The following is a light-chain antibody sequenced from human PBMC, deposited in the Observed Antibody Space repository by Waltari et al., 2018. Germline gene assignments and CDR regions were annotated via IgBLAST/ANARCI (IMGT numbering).Light chain of an antibody. J-gene: IGKJ2*02. CDR1: QGRGSW. V-gene: IGKV1-5*03. CDR3: QQYNSYPWT. Sequence: DIQMTQSPSTLSASVGDSVTITCRASQGRGSWLAWFPQKQGKAPDLLIYKASNLESGVPSRVSGSGYGREFTLTITSLQAENSATYYCQQYNSYPWTFGQGTKLEIK. CDR2: KAS.